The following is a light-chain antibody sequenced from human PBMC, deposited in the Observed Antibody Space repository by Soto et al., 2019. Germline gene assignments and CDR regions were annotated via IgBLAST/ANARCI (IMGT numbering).Light chain of an antibody. Sequence: EIVLTQSPATLSLSPGERATLSCRASQSVRSSYLAWYQQKPGQAPRLLIYGASIRATGIPDRVSGSVSGIDFTLHISRLEPEDFAVYYCQQYVSSPAYTFGQGTKLEIK. CDR2: GAS. CDR3: QQYVSSPAYT. J-gene: IGKJ2*01. V-gene: IGKV3-20*01. CDR1: QSVRSSY.